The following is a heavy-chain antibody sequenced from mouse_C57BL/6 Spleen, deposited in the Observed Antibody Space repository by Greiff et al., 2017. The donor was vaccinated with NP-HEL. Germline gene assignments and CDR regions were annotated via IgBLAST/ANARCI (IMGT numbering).Heavy chain of an antibody. CDR2: IDPSDSYT. Sequence: VQLQQSGAELVKPGASVKLSCKASGYTFTSYWMQWVKQRPGQGLEWIGEIDPSDSYTNYNQKFKGKATLTVDTSSSTAYMQLSSLTSEDSAVYYCARWLRQVDYWGQGTTLTVSS. CDR3: ARWLRQVDY. V-gene: IGHV1-50*01. J-gene: IGHJ2*01. CDR1: GYTFTSYW. D-gene: IGHD2-2*01.